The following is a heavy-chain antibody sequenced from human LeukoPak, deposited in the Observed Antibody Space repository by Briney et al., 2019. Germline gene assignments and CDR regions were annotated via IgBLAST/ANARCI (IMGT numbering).Heavy chain of an antibody. Sequence: GGSLRLSCAASGFTFDDYGMSWVRQAPGKGLEWVSAISGSGGSTYYADSVKGRFTISRDNSKNTLYLQMNSLRAEDTAVYYCAKDSTMVRVFDPWGQGTLVTVSS. D-gene: IGHD3-10*01. V-gene: IGHV3-23*01. CDR3: AKDSTMVRVFDP. J-gene: IGHJ5*02. CDR1: GFTFDDYG. CDR2: ISGSGGST.